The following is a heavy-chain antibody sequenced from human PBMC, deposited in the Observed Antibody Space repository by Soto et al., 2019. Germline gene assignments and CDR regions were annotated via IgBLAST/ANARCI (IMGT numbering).Heavy chain of an antibody. D-gene: IGHD7-27*01. CDR1: GYTFTSYG. Sequence: QVPLVQSGAEVKKPGASVKVSCKASGYTFTSYGIIWVRQAPGQGHEWMGWISAYNGNTKYAQKLQGRVTMTTDTSTSTADMELRSLRSDDTAGYYCAREPNDFDYGGQGPLVTFSS. V-gene: IGHV1-18*01. CDR3: AREPNDFDY. CDR2: ISAYNGNT. J-gene: IGHJ4*02.